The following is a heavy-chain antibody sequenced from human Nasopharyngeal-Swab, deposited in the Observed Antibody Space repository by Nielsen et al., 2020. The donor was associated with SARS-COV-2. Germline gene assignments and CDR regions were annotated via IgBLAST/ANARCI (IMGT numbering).Heavy chain of an antibody. Sequence: SETLSLTCTVPGGSISSYYWSWIRQPPGKGLEWIGYIYYSGSTNYNPSLKSRVTISVDTSKNQFSLKLSSVTAADTAVYYCAREGTGSSSWYGGYYYYGMDVWGQGTTVTVSS. CDR2: IYYSGST. CDR1: GGSISSYY. V-gene: IGHV4-59*01. J-gene: IGHJ6*02. D-gene: IGHD6-13*01. CDR3: AREGTGSSSWYGGYYYYGMDV.